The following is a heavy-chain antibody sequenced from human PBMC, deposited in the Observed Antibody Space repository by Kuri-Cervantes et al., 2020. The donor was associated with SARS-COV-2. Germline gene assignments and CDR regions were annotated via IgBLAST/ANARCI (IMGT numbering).Heavy chain of an antibody. Sequence: SETLSLTCSVSGFSVTSGSYYWSWLRQSPGKGLEWIGYIYYGGSTTYNPALKSRVTISIDMTNNQFFLNLKGASAADTAVYYRARGFWTGFLFDSWGQGSLVTVSS. CDR1: GFSVTSGSYY. CDR3: ARGFWTGFLFDS. J-gene: IGHJ4*02. V-gene: IGHV4-61*01. D-gene: IGHD3/OR15-3a*01. CDR2: IYYGGST.